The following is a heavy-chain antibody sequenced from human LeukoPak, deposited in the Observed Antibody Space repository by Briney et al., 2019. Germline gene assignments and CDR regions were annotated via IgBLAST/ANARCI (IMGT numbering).Heavy chain of an antibody. D-gene: IGHD2-2*03. Sequence: PSETLSLTCAVYGGSFSGYYWSWIRQPPGKGLEWIGYIYYSGSTYYNPSLKSRVTISVDTSKNQFSLKLSSVTAADTAVYYCASNLDSWGQGTLVTVSS. CDR1: GGSFSGYY. J-gene: IGHJ4*02. CDR2: IYYSGST. CDR3: ASNLDS. V-gene: IGHV4-30-4*08.